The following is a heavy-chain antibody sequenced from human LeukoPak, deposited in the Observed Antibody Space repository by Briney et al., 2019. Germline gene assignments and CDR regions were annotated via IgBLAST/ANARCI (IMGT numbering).Heavy chain of an antibody. CDR2: IHRDGRT. Sequence: PSETLSLTCAVSGGSISNSEWWIWVRQPPGQGLEWIGEIHRDGRTRYNPSLKSRVTMSIDYSKNQFSLKVSSVTAADTAIYYCGKTDIYFNPIDYWGPGSLVTVSS. CDR3: GKTDIYFNPIDY. J-gene: IGHJ4*02. D-gene: IGHD3-9*01. CDR1: GGSISNSEW. V-gene: IGHV4-4*02.